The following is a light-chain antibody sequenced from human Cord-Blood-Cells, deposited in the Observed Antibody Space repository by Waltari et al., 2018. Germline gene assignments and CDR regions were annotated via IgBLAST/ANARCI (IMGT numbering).Light chain of an antibody. J-gene: IGKJ4*01. CDR2: WAS. CDR3: QQYYSTPLT. V-gene: IGKV4-1*01. Sequence: DILLTQSPDPLAVSLGEEAPINCKSSQSVLYSSNNKNYLAWYQQKPGQPPKLLIYWASTREAGVPDRFSGSGSGTDFTLTISSLQAEDVAVYYCQQYYSTPLTFGGGTKLEIK. CDR1: QSVLYSSNNKNY.